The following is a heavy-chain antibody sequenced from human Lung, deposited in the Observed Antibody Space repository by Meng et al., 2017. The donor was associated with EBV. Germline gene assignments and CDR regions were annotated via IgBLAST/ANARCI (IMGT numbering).Heavy chain of an antibody. CDR3: ARDTIVVDY. CDR1: GFTFSTYS. D-gene: IGHD2-21*01. CDR2: IGTTGNI. Sequence: EVQLVESGGGLVKPGGSLRLSCAGSGFTFSTYSMNWVRQAPGKGLEWVSSIGTTGNIYYADSVKGRFTISRDNAKNSVYLEMKSLRAEDTAVYYCARDTIVVDYWGQGTLVTVSS. V-gene: IGHV3-21*01. J-gene: IGHJ4*02.